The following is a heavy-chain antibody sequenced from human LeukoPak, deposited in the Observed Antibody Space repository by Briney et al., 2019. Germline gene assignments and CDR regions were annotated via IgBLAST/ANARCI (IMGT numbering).Heavy chain of an antibody. V-gene: IGHV4-61*01. D-gene: IGHD3-16*01. CDR3: ARSAWGPEGDY. CDR2: IYYSGST. Sequence: SETLSLTCTVSGGSVSSGSYYWSCIRQPPGKGLEWIGYIYYSGSTNYNPPLKSRVTISVDTSKNQFSLKLSSVTAADTAVYYCARSAWGPEGDYWGQGTLVTASS. CDR1: GGSVSSGSYY. J-gene: IGHJ4*02.